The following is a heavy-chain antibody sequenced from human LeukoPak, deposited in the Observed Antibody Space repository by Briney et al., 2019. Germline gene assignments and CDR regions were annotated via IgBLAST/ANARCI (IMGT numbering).Heavy chain of an antibody. Sequence: PGGSLRLSCAASGFTVSSNYMSWVRQAPGKGLEWVSVIYSGGSTYYADSVKGRSTISRDNSKNTLHLQMNSLRAEDTAVYYCARDQTTGDMDVWGQGTTVTVSS. CDR3: ARDQTTGDMDV. CDR1: GFTVSSNY. D-gene: IGHD4-17*01. V-gene: IGHV3-53*01. CDR2: IYSGGST. J-gene: IGHJ6*02.